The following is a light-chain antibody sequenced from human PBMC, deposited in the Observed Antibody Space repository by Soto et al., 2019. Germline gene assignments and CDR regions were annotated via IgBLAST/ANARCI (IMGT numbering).Light chain of an antibody. CDR3: QQSYSTPLA. CDR1: QSISNY. Sequence: DIQMTQSPSSLSASVGDRVTITCRASQSISNYLNWYQQKPGKAPKLLIYAASSLQGDVTSRFSGSGSGTDVPLTISRLQPDDFATYYCQQSYSTPLAFGPGNKLDIK. J-gene: IGKJ3*01. CDR2: AAS. V-gene: IGKV1-39*01.